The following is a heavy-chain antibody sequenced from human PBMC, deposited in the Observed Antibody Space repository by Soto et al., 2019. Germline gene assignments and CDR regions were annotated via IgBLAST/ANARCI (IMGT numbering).Heavy chain of an antibody. CDR1: GYTFTSYA. J-gene: IGHJ4*02. CDR3: ARDGDILTGYPRVLCDY. D-gene: IGHD3-9*01. CDR2: INAGNGNT. Sequence: GGPVKVSCKASGYTFTSYAMHWVRQAPGQRLEWMGWINAGNGNTKYSQKFQGRVTMTTDTSTSTAYMELRSLRSDDTAVYYCARDGDILTGYPRVLCDYWGQGTLVTVSS. V-gene: IGHV1-3*01.